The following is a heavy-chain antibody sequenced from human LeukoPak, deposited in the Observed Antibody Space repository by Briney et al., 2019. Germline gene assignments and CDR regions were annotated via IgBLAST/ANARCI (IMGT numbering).Heavy chain of an antibody. D-gene: IGHD7-27*01. CDR2: IKSDGSET. V-gene: IGHV3-74*01. J-gene: IGHJ4*02. CDR3: ARDLRAPPGY. Sequence: PGGSLRLSCAASGFTFSGYWMYWVRHVPGKGLVWVSGIKSDGSETTYADSVRGRFTISRDNAKNTVYLQMNSLRAEDTSVYYCARDLRAPPGYWGQGTLVTVSS. CDR1: GFTFSGYW.